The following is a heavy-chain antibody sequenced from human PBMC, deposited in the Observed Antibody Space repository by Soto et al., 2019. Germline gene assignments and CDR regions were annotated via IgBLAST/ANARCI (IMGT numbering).Heavy chain of an antibody. V-gene: IGHV3-23*01. Sequence: EVQLLESGGGLVQPGGSLRLSCAASGFSFSSYAMSWVRQVPGNVLEWVSAISGSGGSTYYADSVRGRFTISRENSRNTLQLQLDSLRDEDTAIYYCAKDRFGGSYPFYYWGQGTLVTVSS. CDR2: ISGSGGST. J-gene: IGHJ4*02. CDR1: GFSFSSYA. CDR3: AKDRFGGSYPFYY. D-gene: IGHD1-26*01.